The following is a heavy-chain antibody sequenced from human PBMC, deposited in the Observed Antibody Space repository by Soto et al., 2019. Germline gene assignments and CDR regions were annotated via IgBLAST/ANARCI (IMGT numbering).Heavy chain of an antibody. CDR1: GGSISSYY. V-gene: IGHV4-59*01. CDR3: AHGSCTGADCYPNPYFDY. J-gene: IGHJ4*02. CDR2: IYYSGST. Sequence: SETLSLTCTVSGGSISSYYWSWIRQPPGKGLEWIGYIYYSGSTNYNPSLKSRLAIAKDTSKNQVVLTMTNMDPADTATYFCAHGSCTGADCYPNPYFDYWGQGVLVTVSS. D-gene: IGHD2-8*02.